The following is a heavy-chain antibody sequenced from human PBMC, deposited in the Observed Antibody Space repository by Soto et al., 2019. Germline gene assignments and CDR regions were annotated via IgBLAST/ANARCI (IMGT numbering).Heavy chain of an antibody. D-gene: IGHD2-15*01. V-gene: IGHV1-69*13. CDR3: ARDLYCSGGSCYSENHDAFDI. J-gene: IGHJ3*02. CDR1: GVTFSSYA. Sequence: GASVNVSCKASGVTFSSYAISWVRQAPGQGLEWMGGIIPIFGTANYAQKFQGRVTITADESTSTAYMELSSLRSEDTAVYYCARDLYCSGGSCYSENHDAFDIWGQGTIVNVSS. CDR2: IIPIFGTA.